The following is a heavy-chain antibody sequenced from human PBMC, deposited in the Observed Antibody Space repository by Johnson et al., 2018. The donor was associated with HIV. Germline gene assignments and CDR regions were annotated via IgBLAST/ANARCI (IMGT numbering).Heavy chain of an antibody. J-gene: IGHJ3*02. CDR3: ARGRDGYNADAFDI. CDR1: GFTVSSNY. CDR2: IYRGGST. Sequence: VQLVESGGGLIQPGGSLRLSCAASGFTVSSNYMSWVRQAPGKGLEWVSVIYRGGSTYYADSVKGRFTISRDNSKNTLYLQMNSLRAEDTAVYYCARGRDGYNADAFDIWGQGTMVTVSS. V-gene: IGHV3-53*01. D-gene: IGHD5-24*01.